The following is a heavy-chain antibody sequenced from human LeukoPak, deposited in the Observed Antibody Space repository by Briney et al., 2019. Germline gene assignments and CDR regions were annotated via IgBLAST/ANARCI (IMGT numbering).Heavy chain of an antibody. J-gene: IGHJ3*02. CDR1: GFTFSSYA. Sequence: GGSLRLSCAASGFTFSSYALSWVRQAPGKGLEWVSAISGSGGSTYYADSVKGRFTIPRDNSKNTLYLQMNRLRAEYTAVYYCAKDLDYGDSIDAFDICGQGTMVTVSS. D-gene: IGHD4-17*01. CDR2: ISGSGGST. CDR3: AKDLDYGDSIDAFDI. V-gene: IGHV3-23*01.